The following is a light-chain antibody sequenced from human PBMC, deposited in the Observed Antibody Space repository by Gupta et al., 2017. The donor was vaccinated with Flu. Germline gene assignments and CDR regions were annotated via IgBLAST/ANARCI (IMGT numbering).Light chain of an antibody. CDR3: AACDDSLSGRVV. V-gene: IGLV1-47*01. CDR2: LDN. J-gene: IGLJ2*01. CDR1: TSNIGSKF. Sequence: QSVLTQPPSASGTPGQRVTISCSGSTSNIGSKFVYWYQQLPGTAPKLLIYLDNQRPPVVPDRFSGSKSGTSASLAIGGLRSEDEAEYYCAACDDSLSGRVVFGGGTRLTVL.